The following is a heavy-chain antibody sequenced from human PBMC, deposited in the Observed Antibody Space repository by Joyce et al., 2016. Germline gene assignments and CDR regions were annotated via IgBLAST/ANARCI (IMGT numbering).Heavy chain of an antibody. J-gene: IGHJ6*02. CDR2: INHSGTT. V-gene: IGHV4-34*01. D-gene: IGHD3-10*01. Sequence: QVQVQQWGAGLLKPSETLSLTCAVYGGSFSDYYWTWVRQPPGKGLEWIGEINHSGTTNYRPSLKSRLTISVDTYKNQFSLKLSSVTAADTAVYYCARAVVRGYYYYYGMDVWGQGTTVTVSS. CDR1: GGSFSDYY. CDR3: ARAVVRGYYYYYGMDV.